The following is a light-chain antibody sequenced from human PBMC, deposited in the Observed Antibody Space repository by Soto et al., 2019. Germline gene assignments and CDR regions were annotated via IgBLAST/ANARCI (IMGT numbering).Light chain of an antibody. CDR1: SSDVGSNNF. V-gene: IGLV2-11*01. CDR3: CSYGGGYTWV. CDR2: NVS. J-gene: IGLJ3*02. Sequence: QSVLTQPRSVSGSPGQAVTISCTGTSSDVGSNNFVSWYQHRPGKAPRLMIHNVSKRTSGVTDRFSGSKSGNTASLTISGLQAEDEADYYCCSYGGGYTWVFGGGTQLTVL.